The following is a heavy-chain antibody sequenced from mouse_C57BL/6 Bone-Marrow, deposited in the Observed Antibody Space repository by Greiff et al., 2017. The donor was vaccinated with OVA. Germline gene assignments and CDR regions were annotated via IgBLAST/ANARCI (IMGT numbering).Heavy chain of an antibody. J-gene: IGHJ3*01. CDR1: GYTFTSYW. V-gene: IGHV1-50*01. D-gene: IGHD1-1*01. CDR2: IDPSDSYT. CDR3: ARYGSRGCAY. Sequence: QVELQQPGAELVKPGASVKLSCKASGYTFTSYWMQWVKQRPGQGLEWIGEIDPSDSYTNYNQKFKGKATLTVDTSSSTAYMQLSSLTSEDSAVYYCARYGSRGCAYWGQGTLVTVSA.